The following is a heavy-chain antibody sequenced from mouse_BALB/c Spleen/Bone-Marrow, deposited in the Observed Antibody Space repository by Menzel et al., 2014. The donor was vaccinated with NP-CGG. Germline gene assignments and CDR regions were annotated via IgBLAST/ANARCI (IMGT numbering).Heavy chain of an antibody. CDR3: ARLHYYGYGAY. Sequence: VQLKESGGGLVQPGGSLKLSCAASGFDFSSYWMNWVRQAPGKGLEWIGEINPDSSTINYTPSLKDKFIISRDIAKNTLYLQMSKVRSEDTALYYCARLHYYGYGAYWGQGTLVTVSA. J-gene: IGHJ3*01. CDR2: INPDSSTI. V-gene: IGHV4-1*02. CDR1: GFDFSSYW. D-gene: IGHD1-2*01.